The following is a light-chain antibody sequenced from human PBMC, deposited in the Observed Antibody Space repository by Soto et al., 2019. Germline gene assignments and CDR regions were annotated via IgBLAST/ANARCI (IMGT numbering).Light chain of an antibody. CDR3: QQYNNWLLT. V-gene: IGKV3-15*01. Sequence: EIVMTQSPATLSVSPGERVTLSCRASQSVSSNLGWYQHKPGLAPRLLIYGTSSRATGIPARFSGSESGTEFTLTISSLQAEDFAVYYCQQYNNWLLTFGQGTRLEI. J-gene: IGKJ5*01. CDR2: GTS. CDR1: QSVSSN.